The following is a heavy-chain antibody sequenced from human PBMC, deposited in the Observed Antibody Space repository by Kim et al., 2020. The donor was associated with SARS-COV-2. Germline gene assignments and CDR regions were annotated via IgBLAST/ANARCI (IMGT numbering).Heavy chain of an antibody. D-gene: IGHD6-13*01. CDR3: VKEGIAAWVVSDSHYFDY. Sequence: KGRFTISRDNSKNTLYLQMSSLRAEDTAVYYCVKEGIAAWVVSDSHYFDYWGQGTLVTVSS. V-gene: IGHV3-64D*06. J-gene: IGHJ4*02.